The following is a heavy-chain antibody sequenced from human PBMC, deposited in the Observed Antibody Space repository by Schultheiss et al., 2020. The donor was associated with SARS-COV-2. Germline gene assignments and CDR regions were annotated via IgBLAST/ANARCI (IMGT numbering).Heavy chain of an antibody. CDR3: AKEGNYDFWSGYLNWFDP. Sequence: GGSLRLSCAASGFTFSSYWMHWVRQAPGKGLVWVSRINSDGSSTSYADSVKGRFTISRDNAKNSLYLQMNSLRAEDTAVYYCAKEGNYDFWSGYLNWFDPWGQGTLVTVSS. D-gene: IGHD3-3*01. J-gene: IGHJ5*02. V-gene: IGHV3-74*01. CDR1: GFTFSSYW. CDR2: INSDGSST.